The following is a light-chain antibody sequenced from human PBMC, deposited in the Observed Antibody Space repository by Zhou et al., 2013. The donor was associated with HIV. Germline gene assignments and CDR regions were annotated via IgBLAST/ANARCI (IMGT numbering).Light chain of an antibody. J-gene: IGKJ3*01. CDR3: QQSYRTPPT. V-gene: IGKV1-39*01. Sequence: DIQMTQSPSSLSASVGDRVTVTCRASQTVSRYVNWYQHKPGKAPQLLIYAASNLQTGVPSRFRGSASGTEFTLTISSLQAEDSATYYCQQSYRTPPTFGPGTKVGXQT. CDR1: QTVSRY. CDR2: AAS.